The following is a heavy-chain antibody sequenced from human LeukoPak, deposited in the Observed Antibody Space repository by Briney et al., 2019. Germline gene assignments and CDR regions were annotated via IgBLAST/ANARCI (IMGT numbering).Heavy chain of an antibody. CDR1: GFTFSSYS. V-gene: IGHV3-48*01. CDR2: IGRSTNAI. J-gene: IGHJ6*03. CDR3: ARDRPYSNFYYMDV. Sequence: GGTLRLSCAASGFTFSSYSMNWVRQAPGKGLEWVSYIGRSTNAIYYADSVKGRFTISRDNAKNSLYLQMNSLRAEDTAVYYCARDRPYSNFYYMDVWGKGTTVTVSS. D-gene: IGHD6-13*01.